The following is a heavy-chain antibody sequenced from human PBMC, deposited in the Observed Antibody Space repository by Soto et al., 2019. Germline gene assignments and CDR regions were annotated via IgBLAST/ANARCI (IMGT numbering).Heavy chain of an antibody. D-gene: IGHD2-2*01. V-gene: IGHV1-58*02. CDR2: IVVGSGNT. J-gene: IGHJ6*03. CDR3: AAGGGDIVVVPAATIPYYYMDV. Sequence: SVKVSCKASGFTFTSSAMQWVRQARGQRLEWIGWIVVGSGNTNYAQKFQERVTITRDMSTSTAYMELSSLRSEDTAVYYCAAGGGDIVVVPAATIPYYYMDVWGKGTTVTVSS. CDR1: GFTFTSSA.